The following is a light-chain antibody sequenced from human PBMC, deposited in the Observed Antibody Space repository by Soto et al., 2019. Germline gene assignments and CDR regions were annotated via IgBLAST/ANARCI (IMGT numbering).Light chain of an antibody. CDR3: ISYTSSSTPYV. V-gene: IGLV2-14*01. CDR1: SSDVGGYNY. CDR2: EVS. J-gene: IGLJ1*01. Sequence: QSVLTQPASVSGSPGQSITISCTGTSSDVGGYNYVSWYQQHPGKAPKLMIYEVSNRHSGVSNRFSGSKSCNTASLTLSGLQAEEGADYYCISYTSSSTPYVCGTGTKLTVL.